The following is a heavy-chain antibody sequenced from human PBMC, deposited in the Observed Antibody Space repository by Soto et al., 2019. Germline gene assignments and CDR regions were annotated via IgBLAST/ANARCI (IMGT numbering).Heavy chain of an antibody. V-gene: IGHV1-2*07. J-gene: IGHJ5*01. Sequence: ASVKVSCKTSGYTFTTYFIHWVRQAPGQGLEWLGWINVDSGDTKSADGFKGRVTLTRDTSITTADMELTSLTSDDTAVYYCARGGFYYDSSGSPFAFWGQGTMVTVYS. D-gene: IGHD3-22*01. CDR3: ARGGFYYDSSGSPFAF. CDR1: GYTFTTYF. CDR2: INVDSGDT.